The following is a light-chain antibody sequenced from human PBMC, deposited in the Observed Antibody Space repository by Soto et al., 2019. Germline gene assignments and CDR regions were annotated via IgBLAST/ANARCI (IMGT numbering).Light chain of an antibody. J-gene: IGKJ1*01. CDR3: QQYGSSGT. CDR2: GAS. CDR1: QSVSNNY. Sequence: VLSEAPGALCLAPEVRATRSCRDSQSVSNNYLAWYQQKPGQAPRLLIYGASNRATGIPDRFSGSGSGTDFTLTISRLEPEDFAVYYCQQYGSSGTLGQGTKVDSK. V-gene: IGKV3-20*01.